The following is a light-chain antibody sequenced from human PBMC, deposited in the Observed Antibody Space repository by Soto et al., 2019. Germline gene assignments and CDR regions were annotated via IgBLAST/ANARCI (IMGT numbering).Light chain of an antibody. Sequence: VLTQSPATVSLSPGDRATLSCRASQSVSRYVAWYQQKPGQAPRLLISDASNSATGIPDMFSGSGSGTDFTLSIGFLEPEDSAVYYCQQRSYWPLTFGGGTKVEIK. V-gene: IGKV3-11*01. J-gene: IGKJ4*01. CDR1: QSVSRY. CDR3: QQRSYWPLT. CDR2: DAS.